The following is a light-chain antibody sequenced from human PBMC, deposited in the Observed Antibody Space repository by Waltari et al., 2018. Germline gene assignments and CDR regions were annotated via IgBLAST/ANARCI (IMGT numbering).Light chain of an antibody. J-gene: IGKJ1*01. CDR3: QEYNTYTWT. V-gene: IGKV1-5*03. CDR1: QSISSW. Sequence: DTQMTQSPSTLSAYVGDRVTITCRASQSISSWLAWYQQKPGKAPKPLIYKASSLESGVPSRFSGGGSGTEFTLTISSLQPDDFATYYCQEYNTYTWTFGQGTKVEI. CDR2: KAS.